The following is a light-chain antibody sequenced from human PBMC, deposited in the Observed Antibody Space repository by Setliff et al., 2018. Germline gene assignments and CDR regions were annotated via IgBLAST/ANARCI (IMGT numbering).Light chain of an antibody. V-gene: IGLV7-46*01. J-gene: IGLJ2*01. CDR1: TGTVTSGHY. Sequence: QVVVTQEPSLTVSPGGTVTLTCGSSTGTVTSGHYPYWFQQKPGQAPKTLIYDTSEKYSWTPARFSGSLLGGKAALTLSGAQPEDEADYYCFLSYSGIVIFGGGTKVTVL. CDR3: FLSYSGIVI. CDR2: DTS.